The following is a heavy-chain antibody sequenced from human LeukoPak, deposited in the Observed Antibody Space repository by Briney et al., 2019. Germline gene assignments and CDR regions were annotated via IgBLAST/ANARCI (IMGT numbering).Heavy chain of an antibody. V-gene: IGHV4-59*01. J-gene: IGHJ5*02. Sequence: SETLSLTCIVSGGSISTYFWRWIRQPPGKGPVWLGYIYYCGSTSYNPSLKSRVTISVDTSKNQFSLKLSSVTAADTAVYFCARSSGRSGWFDPWGQGTLVTVSS. CDR1: GGSISTYF. D-gene: IGHD2-15*01. CDR2: IYYCGST. CDR3: ARSSGRSGWFDP.